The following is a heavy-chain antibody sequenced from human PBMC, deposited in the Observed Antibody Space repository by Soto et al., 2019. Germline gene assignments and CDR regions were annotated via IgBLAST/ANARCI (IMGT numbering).Heavy chain of an antibody. CDR1: GFTFSSYS. CDR3: ARDPEWLVPGYYYYGMDV. CDR2: ISSSSSTI. Sequence: EVQLVESGGGLVQPGGSLRLSCAASGFTFSSYSMNWVRQAPGKGLEWVSYISSSSSTIYYADSVKGRFTISRDNAKNSLYLQMNSLRDEDTAVYYCARDPEWLVPGYYYYGMDVWGQGTTVTVSS. J-gene: IGHJ6*02. D-gene: IGHD6-19*01. V-gene: IGHV3-48*02.